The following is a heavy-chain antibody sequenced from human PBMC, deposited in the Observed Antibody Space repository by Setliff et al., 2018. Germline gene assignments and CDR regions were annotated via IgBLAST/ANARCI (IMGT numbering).Heavy chain of an antibody. CDR2: IKQDGSDK. CDR3: ARLRKDYGDYYYFDY. V-gene: IGHV3-7*01. J-gene: IGHJ4*02. Sequence: GGSLRLSCAASGFIFSTYRMSWVRQAPGKGLEWVANIKQDGSDKYYVDSVKGRFTISRDNAKNSLYLQMNSLRAEDTAVYYCARLRKDYGDYYYFDYWGQGTLVTVSS. D-gene: IGHD4-17*01. CDR1: GFIFSTYR.